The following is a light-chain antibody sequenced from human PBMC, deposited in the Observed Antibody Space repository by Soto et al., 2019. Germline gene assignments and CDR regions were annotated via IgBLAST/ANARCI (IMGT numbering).Light chain of an antibody. Sequence: DIQMTQSPSSLSASVGDRVTISCRASQAISTSLNWYQNKPGKAPKLLIYAASSLQSGVPSRFSGSGSGTGFTLTISSLQPEDFATYYCQQSYSTPWTFGQGTKVEIK. CDR3: QQSYSTPWT. V-gene: IGKV1-39*01. J-gene: IGKJ1*01. CDR2: AAS. CDR1: QAISTS.